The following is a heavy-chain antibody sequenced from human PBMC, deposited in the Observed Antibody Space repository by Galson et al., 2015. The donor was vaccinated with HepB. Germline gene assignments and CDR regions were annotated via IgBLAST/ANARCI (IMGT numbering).Heavy chain of an antibody. J-gene: IGHJ4*02. D-gene: IGHD6-13*01. CDR3: ARGGEILIAAAGTIDY. Sequence: TLSLTCTVSGGSISSGGYYWSWIRQHPGKGLEWIGYIYYSGSTYYNPSLKSRVTISVDTSKNQFSLKLSSVTAADTAVYYCARGGEILIAAAGTIDYWGQGTLVTVSS. V-gene: IGHV4-31*03. CDR2: IYYSGST. CDR1: GGSISSGGYY.